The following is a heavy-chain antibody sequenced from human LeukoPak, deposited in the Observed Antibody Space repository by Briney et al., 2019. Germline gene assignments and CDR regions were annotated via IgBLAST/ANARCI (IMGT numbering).Heavy chain of an antibody. J-gene: IGHJ4*02. CDR1: GYTFTSYD. Sequence: GASVKVSCKASGYTFTSYDIHWVRQAPGQGLEWLGWINPNSGDTKYVQKFQGWVTMTRDTSISTAYMELSSLRSDDTAVYYCARGPYYFGPENCFDYWGQGTLVTVSS. V-gene: IGHV1-2*04. CDR3: ARGPYYFGPENCFDY. D-gene: IGHD3-10*01. CDR2: INPNSGDT.